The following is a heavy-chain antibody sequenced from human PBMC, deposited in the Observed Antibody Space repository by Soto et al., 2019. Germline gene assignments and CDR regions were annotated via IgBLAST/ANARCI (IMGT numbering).Heavy chain of an antibody. CDR3: VKDESINWYSGHFRH. Sequence: GGSLRLSCAASGFTFDDYATHWVRQVPGKGLEWVSGINWNSGSIGYGDSVKGRFAISRDNARNSLHLQMNSLSAEDTAFYYCVKDESINWYSGHFRHWGQGTLVTVSS. J-gene: IGHJ1*01. CDR2: INWNSGSI. D-gene: IGHD6-13*01. V-gene: IGHV3-9*01. CDR1: GFTFDDYA.